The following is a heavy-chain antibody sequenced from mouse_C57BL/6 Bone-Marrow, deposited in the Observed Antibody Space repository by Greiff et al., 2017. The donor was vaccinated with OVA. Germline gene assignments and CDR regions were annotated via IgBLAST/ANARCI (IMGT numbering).Heavy chain of an antibody. CDR3: ARVYGSSSGYAMDY. J-gene: IGHJ4*01. CDR1: GYTFTDYY. V-gene: IGHV1-19*01. D-gene: IGHD1-1*01. CDR2: INPYNGGT. Sequence: VQLQQSGPVLVKPGASVKMSCKASGYTFTDYYMNWVKQSHGKSLEWIGVINPYNGGTSYNQKFKGKATLTVDKSSSTAYMELNSLTSEDSAVYYCARVYGSSSGYAMDYWGQGTSVTVSS.